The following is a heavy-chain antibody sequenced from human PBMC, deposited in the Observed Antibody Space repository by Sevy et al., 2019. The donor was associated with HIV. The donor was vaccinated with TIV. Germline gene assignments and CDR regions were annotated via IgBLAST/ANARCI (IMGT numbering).Heavy chain of an antibody. Sequence: GGSLRLSCAASGFTFSSYGMHWVRQAPGKGLEWVAVISYDGSNKYYADSVKGRFTISRDNTKNTLYLQMNSLRAEDTAVYYCAKETSVGATTFAFDIWGQGTMVTVSS. CDR2: ISYDGSNK. J-gene: IGHJ3*02. CDR3: AKETSVGATTFAFDI. CDR1: GFTFSSYG. D-gene: IGHD1-26*01. V-gene: IGHV3-30*18.